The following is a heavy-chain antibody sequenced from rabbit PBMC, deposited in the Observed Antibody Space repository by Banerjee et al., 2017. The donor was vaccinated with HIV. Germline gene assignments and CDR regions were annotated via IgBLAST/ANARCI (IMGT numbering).Heavy chain of an antibody. V-gene: IGHV1S45*01. Sequence: QEQLKETGGGLVQPGGSLTLSCKTSGFDFSHYGISWVRQVLGKGLEWIGCIYIGSGYSAAYASWAKGRFTITKASSTTVTLQMTSLTAADTATYFCARIDPRYYSSDWDYFNLWGPGTLVTVS. CDR1: GFDFSHYG. J-gene: IGHJ4*01. CDR2: IYIGSGYSA. CDR3: ARIDPRYYSSDWDYFNL. D-gene: IGHD4-1*01.